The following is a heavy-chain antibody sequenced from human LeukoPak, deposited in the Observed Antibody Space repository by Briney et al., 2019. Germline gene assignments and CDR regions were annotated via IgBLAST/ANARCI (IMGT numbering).Heavy chain of an antibody. CDR1: GYKFTNYW. V-gene: IGHV5-51*01. CDR3: ARGTNGYMYDS. D-gene: IGHD5-24*01. J-gene: IGHJ5*01. CDR2: IYPDNSDI. Sequence: GESLKISCKASGYKFTNYWIAWVRQMPGKGLEWMGIIYPDNSDIRYGPSFQGQVTISADKSVTTGYLQWSSLKASDTAIYFCARGTNGYMYDSWGQGTLVTVSP.